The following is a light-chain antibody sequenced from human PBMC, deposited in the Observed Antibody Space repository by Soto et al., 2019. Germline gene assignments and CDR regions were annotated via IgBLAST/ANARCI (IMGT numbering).Light chain of an antibody. CDR1: QSISSY. Sequence: DIQMKQSPSSLSASIGDRVTITCRASQSISSYLNWYQQKPGNAPKLLIYAASSLQSGVPSRFSGSGSGTDFTLTISSLQPEDFATYYCQQSYSTPGAFGQGTKVDIK. CDR3: QQSYSTPGA. V-gene: IGKV1-39*01. CDR2: AAS. J-gene: IGKJ1*01.